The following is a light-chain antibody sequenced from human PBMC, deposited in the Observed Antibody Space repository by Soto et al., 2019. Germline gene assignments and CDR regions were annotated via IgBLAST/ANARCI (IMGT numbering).Light chain of an antibody. Sequence: SVLTQPASVSGSTGQAISISCTGTSSDVGGYNYVSWYQHHPGKAPKLMIYDVSNRPSGVSNRFSGSKPGNTASLTISGLQAEDEADYYSSSYTRTLYVFGPGTKVTVL. CDR3: SSYTRTLYV. V-gene: IGLV2-14*03. CDR1: SSDVGGYNY. CDR2: DVS. J-gene: IGLJ1*01.